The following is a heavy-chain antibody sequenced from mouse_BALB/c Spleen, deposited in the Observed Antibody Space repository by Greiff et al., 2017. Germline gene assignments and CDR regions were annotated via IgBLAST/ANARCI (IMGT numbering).Heavy chain of an antibody. CDR3: AREGRLRDFDY. V-gene: IGHV3-6*02. D-gene: IGHD1-2*01. Sequence: DVKLQESGPGLVKPSQSLSLTCSVTGYSITSGYYWNWIRQFPGNKLEWMGYISYDGSNNYNPSLKNRISITRDTSKNQFFLKLNSVTTEDTATYYCAREGRLRDFDYWGQGTTLTVSS. J-gene: IGHJ2*01. CDR1: GYSITSGYY. CDR2: ISYDGSN.